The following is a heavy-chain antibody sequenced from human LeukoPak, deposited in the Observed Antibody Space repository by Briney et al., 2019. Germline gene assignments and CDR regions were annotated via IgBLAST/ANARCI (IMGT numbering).Heavy chain of an antibody. CDR1: GYTFTSYG. Sequence: ASVTVSCKASGYTFTSYGISWVRQAPGQGLEWMGWISAYNGNTNYAQKLQGRVTMTTDTSTSTAYMELRSLRSDDTAVYYCARGGSGYYDSSGYYFDYWGQGTLVTVSS. J-gene: IGHJ4*02. V-gene: IGHV1-18*01. D-gene: IGHD3-22*01. CDR3: ARGGSGYYDSSGYYFDY. CDR2: ISAYNGNT.